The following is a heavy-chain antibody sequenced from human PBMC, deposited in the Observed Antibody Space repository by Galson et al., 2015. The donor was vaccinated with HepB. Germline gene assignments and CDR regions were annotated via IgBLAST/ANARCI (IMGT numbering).Heavy chain of an antibody. V-gene: IGHV3-74*01. Sequence: SLRLSCAPSGFTFSSYSMNWVRQAPGKGLVWVARIKTDGTSTNYADSVKGRFTISRDNAKNTLYLQMSSLGDEDTALYYCARAGFCSGDCYKGFDCWGQGTLVTVSS. D-gene: IGHD2-21*02. J-gene: IGHJ4*02. CDR3: ARAGFCSGDCYKGFDC. CDR2: IKTDGTST. CDR1: GFTFSSYS.